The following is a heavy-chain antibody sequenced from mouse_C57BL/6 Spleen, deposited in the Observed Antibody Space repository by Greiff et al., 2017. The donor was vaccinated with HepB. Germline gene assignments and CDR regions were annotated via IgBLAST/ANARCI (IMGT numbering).Heavy chain of an antibody. D-gene: IGHD1-1*01. V-gene: IGHV5-16*01. CDR1: GFTFSDYY. CDR3: AREGGYYSRTPYYFDY. CDR2: INYGGSST. Sequence: EVKLVESEGGLVQPGSSMKLSCTASGFTFSDYYMAWVRQVPEKGLEWVANINYGGSSTYYLDSLKSRFIISRDNAKNMLYLHMSSLKSEDTATYYCAREGGYYSRTPYYFDYWGQGTTLTVSS. J-gene: IGHJ2*01.